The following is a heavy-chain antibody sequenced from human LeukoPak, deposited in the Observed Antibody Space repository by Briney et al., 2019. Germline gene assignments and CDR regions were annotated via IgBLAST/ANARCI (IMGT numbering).Heavy chain of an antibody. Sequence: GGSLRLSCAASGFTFSSYSMNWVRQAPGKGLEWVSAISGSGGSTYYADSVKGRFTITRDNSKNTLYLQMNSLRAEDTAVYYCAKDSGYSSGWPSWGLGTLVTVSS. CDR1: GFTFSSYS. V-gene: IGHV3-23*01. CDR3: AKDSGYSSGWPS. J-gene: IGHJ4*02. D-gene: IGHD6-19*01. CDR2: ISGSGGST.